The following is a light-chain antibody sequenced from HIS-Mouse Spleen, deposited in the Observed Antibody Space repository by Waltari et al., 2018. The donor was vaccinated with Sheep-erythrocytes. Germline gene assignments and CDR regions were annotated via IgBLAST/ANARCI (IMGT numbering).Light chain of an antibody. CDR2: EVS. V-gene: IGLV2-8*01. Sequence: QSALTQPPSASGSPGQSVPISCTVTSSDGGGYNYVSWYQRHPGKAPKPMIYEVSKRPSGVPDRFSGSKSGNTASLTVSGLQAEDEADYYCSSYAGSNNWVFGGGTKLTVL. CDR1: SSDGGGYNY. CDR3: SSYAGSNNWV. J-gene: IGLJ3*02.